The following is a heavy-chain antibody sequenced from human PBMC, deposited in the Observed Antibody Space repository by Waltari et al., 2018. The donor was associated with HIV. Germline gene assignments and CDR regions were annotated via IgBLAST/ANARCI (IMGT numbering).Heavy chain of an antibody. V-gene: IGHV4-34*02. CDR1: GGSFSGYS. CDR2: VNHVGSA. Sequence: VRLESWGTGPLKPSEPLSLSCSVYGGSFSGYSWSWIRQFPERGLEWIAEVNHVGSAKYNPSLESRVSISVDTSKKQFYLKVRSVTAADTAVYYCVRGYAAAAPYYGLDVWGQGTAVSVSS. D-gene: IGHD6-13*01. CDR3: VRGYAAAAPYYGLDV. J-gene: IGHJ6*02.